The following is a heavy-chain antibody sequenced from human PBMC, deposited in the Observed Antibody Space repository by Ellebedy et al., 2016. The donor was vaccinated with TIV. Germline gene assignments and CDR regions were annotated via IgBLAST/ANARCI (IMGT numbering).Heavy chain of an antibody. D-gene: IGHD2-15*01. V-gene: IGHV4-59*06. CDR3: ARAGYCSGGSCFPIDY. CDR1: GGSISSYY. J-gene: IGHJ4*02. CDR2: IYYSGST. Sequence: SETLSLXCTVSGGSISSYYWSWIRQPPGKGLEWIGYIYYSGSTYYNPSLKSRVTISVDTSKNQFSLKLSSVSAADTAVYYCARAGYCSGGSCFPIDYWGQGTLVTVSS.